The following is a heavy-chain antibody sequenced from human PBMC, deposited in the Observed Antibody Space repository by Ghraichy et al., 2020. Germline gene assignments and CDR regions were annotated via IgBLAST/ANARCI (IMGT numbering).Heavy chain of an antibody. D-gene: IGHD6-13*01. CDR3: VKAPPLIAAEFDY. CDR1: GFTFSSYA. J-gene: IGHJ4*02. Sequence: GSLRLSCSASGFTFSSYAMHWVRQAPGKGLEYVSAISSNGGSTYYADSVKGRFTISRDNSKNTLYLQMSSLRAEDTAVYYCVKAPPLIAAEFDYWGQGTLVTVSS. CDR2: ISSNGGST. V-gene: IGHV3-64D*06.